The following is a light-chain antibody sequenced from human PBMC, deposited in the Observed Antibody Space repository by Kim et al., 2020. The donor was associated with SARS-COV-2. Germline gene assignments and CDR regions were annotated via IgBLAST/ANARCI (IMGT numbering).Light chain of an antibody. Sequence: SYELTQPPSVSVSPGQTASITCSGDKLDDKYVCWYQQRPGQSPLLVIYQNTKRPAAIPERFSGSKSGKTATLTITGTQATDEAEYFCQAWDRNTYYVFGTGTKVTVL. CDR1: KLDDKY. CDR3: QAWDRNTYYV. J-gene: IGLJ1*01. CDR2: QNT. V-gene: IGLV3-1*01.